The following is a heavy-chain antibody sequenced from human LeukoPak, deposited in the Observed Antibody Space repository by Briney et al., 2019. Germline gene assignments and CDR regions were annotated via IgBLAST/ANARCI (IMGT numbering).Heavy chain of an antibody. J-gene: IGHJ6*02. CDR2: IYPGDSDT. V-gene: IGHV5-51*01. CDR3: ARRGTYYDFWSGYSRGSYYYYGMDV. D-gene: IGHD3-3*01. CDR1: GYSFTSYW. Sequence: GESLKISCQGSGYSFTSYWIGWVRQLPGKGLEWMGIIYPGDSDTRYSPSFQGQVTISADKSISTAYLQWSSLKASDTAMYYCARRGTYYDFWSGYSRGSYYYYGMDVWGQGTTVTVSS.